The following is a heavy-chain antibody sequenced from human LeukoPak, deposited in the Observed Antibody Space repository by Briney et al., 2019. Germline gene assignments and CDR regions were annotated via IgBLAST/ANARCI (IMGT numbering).Heavy chain of an antibody. CDR2: ISYDGSNK. V-gene: IGHV3-30*03. CDR1: GFIFSNYG. J-gene: IGHJ4*02. D-gene: IGHD2-8*02. CDR3: ARGEGGLYYFDY. Sequence: GMSLRLSCAASGFIFSNYGMHWVPQAPGKALEGVALISYDGSNKCYAHSVKGRFTIYRDNSKNTLYLQMIRLRAEDTAVYYCARGEGGLYYFDYWGQGTLVTVSS.